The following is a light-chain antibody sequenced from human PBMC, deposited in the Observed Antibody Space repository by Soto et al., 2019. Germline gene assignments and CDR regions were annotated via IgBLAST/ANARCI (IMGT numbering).Light chain of an antibody. CDR2: GTS. V-gene: IGKV3-20*01. Sequence: EIVLTQSPGTRSLSPGERATLSCRASQSVSSSYLAWYQQKPGQAPRLLLYGTSTRATGIPDSFTGSGSGTEFTLTISSLQPDAFATYYCQQYNSWTFGQGTKVDIK. CDR1: QSVSSSY. CDR3: QQYNSWT. J-gene: IGKJ1*01.